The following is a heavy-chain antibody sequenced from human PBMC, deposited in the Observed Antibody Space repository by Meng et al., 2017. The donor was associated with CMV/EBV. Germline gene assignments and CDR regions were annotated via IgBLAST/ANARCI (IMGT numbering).Heavy chain of an antibody. D-gene: IGHD2-21*02. Sequence: QVQAVEFGDEVKKPGALVKVSCKGSGGTCSSNAISWVRQAPGQGLEWMGGIIPIFGTATYAQKFQGRVTIPADESTSTAYMELSSLRSEDTAVYYCAREGYCGGDCFYDYWGQGTLVTVSS. CDR1: GGTCSSNA. V-gene: IGHV1-69*01. J-gene: IGHJ4*02. CDR3: AREGYCGGDCFYDY. CDR2: IIPIFGTA.